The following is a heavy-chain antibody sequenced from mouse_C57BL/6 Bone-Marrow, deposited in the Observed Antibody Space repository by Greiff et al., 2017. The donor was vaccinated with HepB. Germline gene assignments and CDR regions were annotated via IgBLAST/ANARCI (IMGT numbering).Heavy chain of an antibody. CDR1: GYTFTSYW. CDR3: ARWSGNPFAY. CDR2: IHPNSGST. V-gene: IGHV1-64*01. J-gene: IGHJ3*01. D-gene: IGHD1-3*01. Sequence: VQLQEPGAELVKPGASVKLSCKASGYTFTSYWMHWVKQRPGQGLEWIGMIHPNSGSTNYNEKFKSKATLTVDKSSSTAYMQLSSLTSEDSAVYYCARWSGNPFAYWGQGTLVTVSA.